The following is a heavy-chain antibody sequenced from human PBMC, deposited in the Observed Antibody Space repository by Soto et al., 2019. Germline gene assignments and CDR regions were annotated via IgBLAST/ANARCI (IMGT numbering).Heavy chain of an antibody. CDR2: ISAYNGNT. CDR1: GYTFTSYA. Sequence: EASVKVSCKASGYTFTSYAISWVRQAPGQGLEWMGWISAYNGNTNYAQKLQGRVTMTTDTSTTTAYMELRSLRSDDTAVYYCARDGVSSTEYTWNYGTYFDYWGQGALVTVSS. D-gene: IGHD1-7*01. J-gene: IGHJ4*02. V-gene: IGHV1-18*01. CDR3: ARDGVSSTEYTWNYGTYFDY.